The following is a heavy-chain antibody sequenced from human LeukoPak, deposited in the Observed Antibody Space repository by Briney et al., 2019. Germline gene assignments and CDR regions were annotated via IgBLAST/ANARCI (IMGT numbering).Heavy chain of an antibody. Sequence: ASVTVSCTVSGYTLTELSMHWVRQAPGKGLEGMGGFDPEDGETIYAQKFQGRVTMTEDTSTDTAYMELSSLRSEDTAVYYCATDRSYDFWSGYYYPYNGMDVWGQGTTVTVSS. CDR2: FDPEDGET. CDR3: ATDRSYDFWSGYYYPYNGMDV. V-gene: IGHV1-24*01. D-gene: IGHD3-3*01. CDR1: GYTLTELS. J-gene: IGHJ6*02.